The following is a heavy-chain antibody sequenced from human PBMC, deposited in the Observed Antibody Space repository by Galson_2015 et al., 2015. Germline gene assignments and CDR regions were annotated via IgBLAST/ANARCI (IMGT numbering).Heavy chain of an antibody. J-gene: IGHJ4*02. CDR1: GFTFDDYP. CDR3: AKDSAMVGYYDSSGSLDY. CDR2: ISWDGGST. V-gene: IGHV3-43*01. Sequence: SLRLSCAASGFTFDDYPMHWVRQAPGKGLEWVSLISWDGGSTYYADSVKGRFTISRDNSKNSLCLQMNSLRTEDTALYYCAKDSAMVGYYDSSGSLDYWGQGTLVTVSS. D-gene: IGHD3-22*01.